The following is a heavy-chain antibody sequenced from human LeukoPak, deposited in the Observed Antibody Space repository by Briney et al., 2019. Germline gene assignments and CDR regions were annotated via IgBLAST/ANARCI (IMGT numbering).Heavy chain of an antibody. CDR3: ARDLVRFGESPLSYYYNYMDV. CDR1: DGSISSYY. D-gene: IGHD3-10*01. V-gene: IGHV4-4*07. Sequence: PSETLSLTCTVSDGSISSYYWSWIRQTAGKGLEWIGRIYTSGSTNYNPSLKGRVTMSVDTSKNQFSLKLSSVTAADTAVYYCARDLVRFGESPLSYYYNYMDVWGKGTTVTISS. J-gene: IGHJ6*03. CDR2: IYTSGST.